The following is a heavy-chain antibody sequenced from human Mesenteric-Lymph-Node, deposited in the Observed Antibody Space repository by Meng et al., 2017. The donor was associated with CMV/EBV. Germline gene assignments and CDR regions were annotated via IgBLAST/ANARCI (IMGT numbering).Heavy chain of an antibody. J-gene: IGHJ4*02. CDR1: GGSISSSSYY. V-gene: IGHV4-39*01. CDR2: IYYSGST. D-gene: IGHD2-2*01. Sequence: GSLRLSCTVSGGSISSSSYYWGWIRQPPGKGLEWIGSIYYSGSTYYNPSLKSRVTISVDTSKNQFPLKLSSVTAADTAVYYCARQGQRYQLQNGDFDYWGQGTLVTVSS. CDR3: ARQGQRYQLQNGDFDY.